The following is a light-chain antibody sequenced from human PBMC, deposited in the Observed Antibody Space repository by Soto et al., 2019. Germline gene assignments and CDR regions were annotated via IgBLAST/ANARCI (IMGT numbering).Light chain of an antibody. Sequence: EILMTQSPVTLSVSPGERATLSCRASQSVAYNLAWYQQKPGQAPRLLIYGASTRATDIPARFSGSGFGTEFTLTINSLQSEDFAVYYCQQYTDWPPYTFGQGTKLHIK. CDR2: GAS. CDR1: QSVAYN. J-gene: IGKJ2*01. V-gene: IGKV3-15*01. CDR3: QQYTDWPPYT.